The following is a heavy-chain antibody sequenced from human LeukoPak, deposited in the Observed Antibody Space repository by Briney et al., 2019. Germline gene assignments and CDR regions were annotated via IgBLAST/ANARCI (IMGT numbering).Heavy chain of an antibody. D-gene: IGHD5-24*01. CDR1: GGSLSTYY. J-gene: IGHJ1*01. CDR3: ANTTRVAPDGRAEYFQH. V-gene: IGHV4-59*03. CDR2: RYDGGRD. Sequence: SETLSLTCTVSGGSLSTYYWSWIRQPPGKGLEWIGCRYDGGRDLYNPSLKSRVTISVDASEKQISLSLRSVAAADTAIYYCANTTRVAPDGRAEYFQHWGQGTLVTVSS.